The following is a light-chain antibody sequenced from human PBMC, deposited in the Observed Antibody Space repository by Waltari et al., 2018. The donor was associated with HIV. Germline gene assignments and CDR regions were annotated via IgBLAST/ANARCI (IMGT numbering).Light chain of an antibody. J-gene: IGLJ2*01. CDR2: GNN. CDR3: QSYDSSLTTTV. V-gene: IGLV1-40*01. CDR1: KSNIGAGYE. Sequence: QSVLTQPPSVSGDPGQRVTISCTGSKSNIGAGYEVHVYQQVPGTAPKLLIYGNNNRASGVPDRFSGSKSGTSASLAISGLQAEDEAEYHCQSYDSSLTTTVFGGGTKLTVL.